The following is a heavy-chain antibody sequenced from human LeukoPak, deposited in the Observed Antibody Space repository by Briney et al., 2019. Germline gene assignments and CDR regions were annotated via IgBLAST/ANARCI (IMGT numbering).Heavy chain of an antibody. Sequence: ASVKVSCKASGYTFTSYDFNWVRQAPGQGLEWMGWMNPNSGNTGYAQKFQGRVTMTRNTSISTAYMELSSLRSEDTAVYYCATHGRTTPFDYWGQGTLVTVSS. CDR3: ATHGRTTPFDY. V-gene: IGHV1-8*01. CDR1: GYTFTSYD. J-gene: IGHJ4*02. CDR2: MNPNSGNT. D-gene: IGHD1/OR15-1a*01.